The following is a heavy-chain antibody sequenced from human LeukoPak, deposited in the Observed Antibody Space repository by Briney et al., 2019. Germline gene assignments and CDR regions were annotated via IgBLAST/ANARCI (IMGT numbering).Heavy chain of an antibody. CDR1: GGSVSSSSYY. CDR2: IYYSGST. D-gene: IGHD6-25*01. CDR3: ARRIIAAGGGGNFDY. J-gene: IGHJ4*01. Sequence: SETLSLTCTVSGGSVSSSSYYWGWIRQPPGKGLEWIGSIYYSGSTYYNPSLKSRVTISVDTSKNQFSLKLSSVTAADTAVYYCARRIIAAGGGGNFDYWGHGTLVTVSS. V-gene: IGHV4-39*01.